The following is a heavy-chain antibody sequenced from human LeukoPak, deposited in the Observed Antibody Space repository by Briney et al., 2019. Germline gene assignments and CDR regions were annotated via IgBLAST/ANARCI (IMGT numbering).Heavy chain of an antibody. CDR3: VNLGYCSGGSCYSGAFDI. Sequence: GGSLRLSCSASGFTFSSYAMHWVRQAPGKGLEYVSAISSNGGSTYYADSVKGRFTISRDNSKNTLYLQMSSLRAEDTAVYYCVNLGYCSGGSCYSGAFDIWGQGTMVTVSS. CDR1: GFTFSSYA. J-gene: IGHJ3*02. D-gene: IGHD2-15*01. V-gene: IGHV3-64D*06. CDR2: ISSNGGST.